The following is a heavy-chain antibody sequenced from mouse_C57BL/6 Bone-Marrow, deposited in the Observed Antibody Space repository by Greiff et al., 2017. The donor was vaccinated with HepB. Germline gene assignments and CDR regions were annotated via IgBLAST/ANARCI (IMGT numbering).Heavy chain of an antibody. V-gene: IGHV1-64*01. CDR2: IHPNSGST. CDR3: ARYVVTTRKYFDY. CDR1: GYTFTSYW. D-gene: IGHD2-2*01. Sequence: QVQLQQPGAELVKPGASVKLSCKASGYTFTSYWMHWVKQRPGQGLEWIGMIHPNSGSTNYNEKFKSKATLTVDKSSSTAYMQLSSLTSEDSAVYYCARYVVTTRKYFDYWGQGTTLTVSS. J-gene: IGHJ2*01.